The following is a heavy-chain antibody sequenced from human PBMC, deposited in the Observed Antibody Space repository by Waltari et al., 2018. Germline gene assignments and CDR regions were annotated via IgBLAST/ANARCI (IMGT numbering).Heavy chain of an antibody. CDR2: INAGNDNT. CDR3: ARGTYYYESSGSAGWFDP. J-gene: IGHJ5*02. V-gene: IGHV1-3*01. CDR1: GYTFTIYG. D-gene: IGHD3-22*01. Sequence: QVQLVQSGAEVKKPGASVKVSCKASGYTFTIYGIHWVSQAPGQRFEWMGWINAGNDNTKYSQKFQGRVTITRDTSASTAYMELSSLRSEDTAVYYCARGTYYYESSGSAGWFDPWGQGTLVTVSS.